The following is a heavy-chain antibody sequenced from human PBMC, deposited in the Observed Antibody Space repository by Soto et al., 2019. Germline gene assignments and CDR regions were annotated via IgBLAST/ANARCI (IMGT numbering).Heavy chain of an antibody. J-gene: IGHJ6*02. V-gene: IGHV3-23*01. CDR1: GFTFSSYA. D-gene: IGHD5-12*01. CDR2: ISGSGGST. Sequence: GGSLRLSCAASGFTFSSYAMSWVRQAPGKGLEWVSAISGSGGSTYYADSVKGRFTIPRDNSKNTLYLQMNSLRAEDTAVYYCAKDLXYSGYEPYYYYYYGMDVWGQGTTVTVSS. CDR3: AKDLXYSGYEPYYYYYYGMDV.